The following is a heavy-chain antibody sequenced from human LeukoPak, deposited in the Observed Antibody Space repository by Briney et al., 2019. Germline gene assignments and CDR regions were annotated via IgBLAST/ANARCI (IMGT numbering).Heavy chain of an antibody. D-gene: IGHD3-10*01. CDR3: ARDYGHYFDY. V-gene: IGHV4-38-2*02. J-gene: IGHJ4*02. Sequence: SETLSLTCAVSGYSISSGYYWGWIRQPPGKGLEWIASISHSGTTYYNPSLKSRVTISVDTSKNQFSLNLSSVTAADTAVYYCARDYGHYFDYWGQGTLVIVSS. CDR1: GYSISSGYY. CDR2: ISHSGTT.